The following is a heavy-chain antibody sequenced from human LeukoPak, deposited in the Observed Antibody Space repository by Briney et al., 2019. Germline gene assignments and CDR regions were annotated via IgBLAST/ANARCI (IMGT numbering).Heavy chain of an antibody. CDR1: GFSLSTSGVG. Sequence: SGPTLVNPTQTLTLTCTFSGFSLSTSGVGVGWIRQPPGKALEWLALIYWDDDKRYSPSLKSRLTITKDTSKNQVVLTMTNMDPVDTATYYCARRGGSGSYNPFDYWGQGTLVTVSS. V-gene: IGHV2-5*02. CDR3: ARRGGSGSYNPFDY. D-gene: IGHD3-10*01. J-gene: IGHJ4*02. CDR2: IYWDDDK.